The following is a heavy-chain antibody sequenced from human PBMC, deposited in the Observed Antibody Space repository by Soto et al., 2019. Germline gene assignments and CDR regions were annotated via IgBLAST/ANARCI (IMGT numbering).Heavy chain of an antibody. Sequence: SETLSLTCTVSGGSISSGGYYWSWIRQHPGKGLEWIGYIYYSGSTYYNPSLKSRVTISVDTSKNQFSLKLSSVTAADTAVYYCARVPPLSYGNNYYLDYWGQGTLVTVSS. D-gene: IGHD4-4*01. CDR1: GGSISSGGYY. CDR3: ARVPPLSYGNNYYLDY. V-gene: IGHV4-31*03. CDR2: IYYSGST. J-gene: IGHJ4*02.